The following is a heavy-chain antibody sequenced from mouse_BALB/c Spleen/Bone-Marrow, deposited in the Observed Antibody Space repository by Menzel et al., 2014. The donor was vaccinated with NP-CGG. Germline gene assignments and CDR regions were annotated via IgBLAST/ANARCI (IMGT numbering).Heavy chain of an antibody. V-gene: IGHV1-20*02. CDR2: INPYNGDT. D-gene: IGHD1-1*01. Sequence: VQLKESGPELVKPGASVKISCKASGYSFTGYFMNWVMQSHGKSLEWIGRINPYNGDTFYNQKFKGKATLTVDKSSXTAHMELRSLASEDSAVYYCAREGGYYYGSSPYFDVWGAGTTVTVSS. CDR3: AREGGYYYGSSPYFDV. CDR1: GYSFTGYF. J-gene: IGHJ1*01.